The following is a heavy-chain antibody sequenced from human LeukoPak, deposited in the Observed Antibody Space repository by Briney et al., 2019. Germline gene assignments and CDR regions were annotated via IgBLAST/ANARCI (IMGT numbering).Heavy chain of an antibody. CDR3: ARVVRSTAMVLD. CDR1: GGSISSGGYY. V-gene: IGHV4-30-2*01. Sequence: SETLCLTCTVSGGSISSGGYYWSWIRQPPGKGLEWIGYIYHSGSTYYNPSLKSRVTISVDRSKNQFSLKLSSVTAADTAVYYCARVVRSTAMVLDWGQGTLVTVSS. D-gene: IGHD5-18*01. CDR2: IYHSGST. J-gene: IGHJ4*02.